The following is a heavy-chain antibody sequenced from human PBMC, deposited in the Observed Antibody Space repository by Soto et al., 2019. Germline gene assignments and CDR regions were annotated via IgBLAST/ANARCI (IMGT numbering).Heavy chain of an antibody. V-gene: IGHV3-30-3*01. CDR1: GFTFSSYA. J-gene: IGHJ3*02. Sequence: PRLSCAASGFTFSSYAMHWVRQAPGKGLEWVAVISYDGSNKYYADSVKGRFTISRDNSKNTLYLQMNSLRAEDTAVYYCARTSLGGWYDAFDIWGQGTMVTVSS. D-gene: IGHD6-19*01. CDR3: ARTSLGGWYDAFDI. CDR2: ISYDGSNK.